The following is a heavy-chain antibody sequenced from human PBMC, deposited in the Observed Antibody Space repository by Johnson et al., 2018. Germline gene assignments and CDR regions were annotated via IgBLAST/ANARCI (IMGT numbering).Heavy chain of an antibody. V-gene: IGHV3-48*01. CDR3: ARFYGDYGRGYMDV. CDR2: ISSSSSTI. CDR1: GFSFSSYS. J-gene: IGHJ6*03. Sequence: VQLVESGGGLVQPGGSLRLSCAASGFSFSSYSMIWVRQAPGKGLEWVSYISSSSSTIYYADSVKGRFTISRDNAKNSLFLQMNSLRAEDTAVYYCARFYGDYGRGYMDVWAKGTTVTVSS. D-gene: IGHD4-17*01.